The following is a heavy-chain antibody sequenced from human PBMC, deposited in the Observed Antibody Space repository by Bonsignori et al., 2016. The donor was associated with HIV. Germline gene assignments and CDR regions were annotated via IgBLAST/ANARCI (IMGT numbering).Heavy chain of an antibody. Sequence: SVKVSCKASGGAFNSSAITWVRQAPGKGLEWMGGIIPMRGVASYAQKFQDRVLTFADTARNTADMELSRLTSEDTALYYCVRGGFSQPMDVWGTGTMVTVSS. J-gene: IGHJ6*04. D-gene: IGHD3-16*01. CDR3: VRGGFSQPMDV. CDR1: GGAFNSSA. V-gene: IGHV1-69*10. CDR2: IIPMRGVA.